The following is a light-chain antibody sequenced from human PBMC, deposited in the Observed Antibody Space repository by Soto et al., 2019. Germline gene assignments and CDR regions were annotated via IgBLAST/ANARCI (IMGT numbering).Light chain of an antibody. CDR1: QSVLSSSNNKNY. CDR2: CAS. CDR3: QHYYSSPLT. V-gene: IGKV4-1*01. Sequence: DIVMTQSPDSLSVSLGERATINCKSSQSVLSSSNNKNYLSWYQQKPGQPPKVVIYCASTRGSGVPDRFRGSGSGTDFTLTIISLQAEDVAVYYCQHYYSSPLTFGGGTKVEIK. J-gene: IGKJ4*01.